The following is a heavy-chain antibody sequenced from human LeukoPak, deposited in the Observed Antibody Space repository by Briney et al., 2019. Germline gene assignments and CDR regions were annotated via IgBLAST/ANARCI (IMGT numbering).Heavy chain of an antibody. Sequence: GGSLRLSCAASGFTFSSYGMHWVRQAPGKGLEWVAVISYDGSNKYYADSVKGRFTISRDNSKNTLYLQMNSLRAEDTAVYYCARDFARPGLFDYWGQGTLVTVSS. J-gene: IGHJ4*02. CDR3: ARDFARPGLFDY. CDR1: GFTFSSYG. D-gene: IGHD6-6*01. CDR2: ISYDGSNK. V-gene: IGHV3-30*03.